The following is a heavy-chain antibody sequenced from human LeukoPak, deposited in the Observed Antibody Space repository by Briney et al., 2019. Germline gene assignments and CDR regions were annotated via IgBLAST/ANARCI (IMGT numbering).Heavy chain of an antibody. CDR1: GYTFTSYA. Sequence: ASVKVSCKASGYTFTSYAMHWVRQAPGQRLEWMGWINAGNGNTKYSQKFQGRVTITRDTSASTAYMELSSLRSEDTAVYYCAREEGYSYGPYFDYWGQGTLVTVSS. CDR2: INAGNGNT. CDR3: AREEGYSYGPYFDY. D-gene: IGHD5-18*01. V-gene: IGHV1-3*01. J-gene: IGHJ4*02.